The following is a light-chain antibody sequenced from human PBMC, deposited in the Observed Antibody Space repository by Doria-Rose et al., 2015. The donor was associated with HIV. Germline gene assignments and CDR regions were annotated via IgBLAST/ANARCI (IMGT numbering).Light chain of an antibody. Sequence: TQSPGTLSLSPGERATLSCRASQRVKSSYLAWYQQKPGQAPRLLIYDASTRATGIPDRLSASGSGTDFTLTINRLEPEDFALYYCHQYGTSWTFGQGTKVEI. V-gene: IGKV3-20*01. J-gene: IGKJ1*01. CDR3: HQYGTSWT. CDR1: QRVKSSY. CDR2: DAS.